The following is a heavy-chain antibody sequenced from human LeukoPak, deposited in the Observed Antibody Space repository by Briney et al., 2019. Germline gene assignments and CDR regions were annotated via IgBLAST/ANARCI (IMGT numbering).Heavy chain of an antibody. V-gene: IGHV1-8*02. J-gene: IGHJ4*02. CDR2: INPNSGNT. CDR1: GYTFTGYY. CDR3: ARAFPTMVRGVIDY. D-gene: IGHD3-10*01. Sequence: ASVKVSCKASGYTFTGYYMHWVRQAPGQGLEWMGWINPNSGNTGYAQKFQGRVTLTRNTSISTAYMELSSLRSEDTAVYYCARAFPTMVRGVIDYWGQGTLVTVSS.